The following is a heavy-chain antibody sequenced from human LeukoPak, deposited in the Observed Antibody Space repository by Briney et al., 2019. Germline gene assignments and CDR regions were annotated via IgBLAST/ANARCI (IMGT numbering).Heavy chain of an antibody. CDR3: ARGGAYYDSSGHDY. CDR1: GFTFSSYW. V-gene: IGHV3-7*01. CDR2: IKQDGSEK. J-gene: IGHJ4*02. Sequence: GGSLRLSCAASGFTFSSYWMSWVRQAPGKGLEWVANIKQDGSEKYYVDSVKGRFTISRDNAKNSLYLQMNSLRAEDTAVYYCARGGAYYDSSGHDYWGQGTLVTVSS. D-gene: IGHD3-22*01.